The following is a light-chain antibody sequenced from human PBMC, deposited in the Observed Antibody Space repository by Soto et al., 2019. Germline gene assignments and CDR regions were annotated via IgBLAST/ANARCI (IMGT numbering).Light chain of an antibody. CDR3: QQYNNWPLT. CDR2: AAS. J-gene: IGKJ4*01. CDR1: QSVNSN. V-gene: IGKV3-15*01. Sequence: EIVMTQSPVTLSVSPGERTTLSCRASQSVNSNLAWYQQKPGQAPRLLIYAASTRATGIPARFSGNGSGTDFTLTISSLQSEDFAVYYCQQYNNWPLTFGGGTKVEIK.